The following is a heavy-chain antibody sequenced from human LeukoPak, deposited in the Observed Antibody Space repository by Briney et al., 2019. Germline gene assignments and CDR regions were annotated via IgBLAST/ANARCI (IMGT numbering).Heavy chain of an antibody. J-gene: IGHJ4*02. D-gene: IGHD6-19*01. Sequence: PGGTLRLSCAASGFTFSSYGMHWVRQAPGRGLEWVAFIRYDGSNKYYADSVKGRFTISRDNSKNTLYLQMNSLRAEATAVYYCAKTPTGGIAVAAIDYWGQGTLVTVSA. CDR3: AKTPTGGIAVAAIDY. V-gene: IGHV3-30*02. CDR1: GFTFSSYG. CDR2: IRYDGSNK.